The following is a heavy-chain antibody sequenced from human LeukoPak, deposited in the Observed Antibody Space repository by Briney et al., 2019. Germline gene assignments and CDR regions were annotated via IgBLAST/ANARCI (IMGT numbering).Heavy chain of an antibody. CDR3: ARVSADYDFWSGYSQAWWFDP. CDR1: DYSISSSYY. V-gene: IGHV4-38-2*02. CDR2: IYHSGST. Sequence: PSETLSLTCTVSDYSISSSYYWGWIRQPPGKGLEWFGIIYHSGSTNYNPSLKSRATISVDKSKNQFSLKLSSVTAADTAVYYCARVSADYDFWSGYSQAWWFDPWGQGTLVTVSS. D-gene: IGHD3-3*01. J-gene: IGHJ5*02.